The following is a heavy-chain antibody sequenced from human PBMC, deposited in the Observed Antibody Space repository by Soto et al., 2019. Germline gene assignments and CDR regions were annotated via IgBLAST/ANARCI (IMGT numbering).Heavy chain of an antibody. Sequence: GGSLRLSCAASGFTFSSYSMNWARQAPGKGLEWVSSISSSSSYIYYADSVKGRFTISRDNAKNSLYLQMNSLRAEDTAVYYCARDLGIAAAVGAFDIWGQGTMVTVSS. J-gene: IGHJ3*02. V-gene: IGHV3-21*01. CDR1: GFTFSSYS. CDR2: ISSSSSYI. D-gene: IGHD6-13*01. CDR3: ARDLGIAAAVGAFDI.